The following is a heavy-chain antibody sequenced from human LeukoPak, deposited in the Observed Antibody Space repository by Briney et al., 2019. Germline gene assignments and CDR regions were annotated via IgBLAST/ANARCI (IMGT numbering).Heavy chain of an antibody. J-gene: IGHJ3*02. Sequence: PGGSLRLSCAASGFTFSSYWMSWVRQAPGKGLEWVANIKQDGSEKYYVDSVKGRFTISRDNAKNSLYLQMNSLRAEDTAVYYCARAANPYYYDSSALNDAFDIWGQGTMVTVSS. CDR3: ARAANPYYYDSSALNDAFDI. CDR1: GFTFSSYW. CDR2: IKQDGSEK. D-gene: IGHD3-22*01. V-gene: IGHV3-7*01.